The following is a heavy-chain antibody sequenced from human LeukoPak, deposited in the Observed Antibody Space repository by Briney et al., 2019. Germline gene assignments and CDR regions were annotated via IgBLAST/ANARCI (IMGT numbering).Heavy chain of an antibody. CDR1: GFTFSSYW. V-gene: IGHV3-74*01. CDR3: ARGGKIWPNWYFDL. D-gene: IGHD2/OR15-2a*01. J-gene: IGHJ2*01. Sequence: GGSLRLSCAASGFTFSSYWMHWVRQAPGKGLVWVSRINSDGSSTSYADSVKGRFTISRDNAKNTLYLQMNSLRAEDTAVYYCARGGKIWPNWYFDLWGRGTLVTVSS. CDR2: INSDGSST.